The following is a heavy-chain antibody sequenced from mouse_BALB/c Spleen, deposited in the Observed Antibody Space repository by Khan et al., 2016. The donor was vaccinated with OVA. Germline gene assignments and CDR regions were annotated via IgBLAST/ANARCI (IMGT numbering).Heavy chain of an antibody. V-gene: IGHV2-6-5*01. J-gene: IGHJ4*01. CDR2: IWGGGYT. CDR1: GFSLTDHG. CDR3: AKQIGYPFYAMDY. D-gene: IGHD2-14*01. Sequence: QVQLKESGPGLVAPSQSLSITCTVSGFSLTDHGVSWIRQPPGKGLEWLGVIWGGGYTYYNSVLKYTLSISKDNSKSQVFLKMNSLQTDYTAMYYLAKQIGYPFYAMDYWGQGTSVTVSS.